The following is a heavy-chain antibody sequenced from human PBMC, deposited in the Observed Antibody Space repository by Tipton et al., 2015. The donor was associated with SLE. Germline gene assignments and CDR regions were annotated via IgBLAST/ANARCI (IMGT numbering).Heavy chain of an antibody. CDR1: GFTFSSYA. J-gene: IGHJ4*02. CDR2: ITGSGGNT. Sequence: SLRLSCAASGFTFSSYAMNWVRQAPGKGLEWVSGITGSGGNTHYADSVKGRFTISRDSSKNTLYLQMNSLRAEDTAVYYCAKCQRFLEWLLYFDNWGQGTLITVAS. D-gene: IGHD3-3*01. CDR3: AKCQRFLEWLLYFDN. V-gene: IGHV3-23*01.